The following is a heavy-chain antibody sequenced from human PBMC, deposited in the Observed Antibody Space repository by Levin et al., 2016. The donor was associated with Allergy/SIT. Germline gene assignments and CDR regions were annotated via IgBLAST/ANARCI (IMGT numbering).Heavy chain of an antibody. CDR3: ARDALGQWQVFDY. V-gene: IGHV3-64*01. J-gene: IGHJ4*02. Sequence: GRFTISRDNSKNTLYLQMGSLRAEDRGVYYCARDALGQWQVFDYWGQGTLVTVSS. D-gene: IGHD6-19*01.